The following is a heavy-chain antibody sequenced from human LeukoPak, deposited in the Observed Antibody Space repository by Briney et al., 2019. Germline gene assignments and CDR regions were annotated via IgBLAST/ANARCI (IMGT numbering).Heavy chain of an antibody. Sequence: GRSLRPSRAASGFTFSSSATSSVSQDAGNGLGWVSAIRVSGGSRYYADSVKGRFTISRDNSKNTLYLQMNSLRAEDTAVYYCAKVDIVVVPAATAPGWFDPWGQGTLVTVSS. D-gene: IGHD2-2*03. V-gene: IGHV3-23*01. CDR1: GFTFSSSA. CDR3: AKVDIVVVPAATAPGWFDP. J-gene: IGHJ5*02. CDR2: IRVSGGSR.